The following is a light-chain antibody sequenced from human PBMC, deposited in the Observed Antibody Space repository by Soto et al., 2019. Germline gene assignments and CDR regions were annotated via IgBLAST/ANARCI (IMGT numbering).Light chain of an antibody. CDR3: QQYYTYPRT. Sequence: EIVLTQSPVTLSLSPGERATLSCRASQSVRTYLAWYQVKPGQAPRLLIYDASRRASGVPARFSGSGSGTDFTLTISSLEPEDFATYFCQQYYTYPRTFGPGTKVEMK. V-gene: IGKV3-11*01. CDR2: DAS. CDR1: QSVRTY. J-gene: IGKJ1*01.